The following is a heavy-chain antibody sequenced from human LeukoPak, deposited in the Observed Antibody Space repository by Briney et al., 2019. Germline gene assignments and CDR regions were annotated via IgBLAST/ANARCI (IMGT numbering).Heavy chain of an antibody. V-gene: IGHV4-59*12. CDR2: IYYSGST. Sequence: SETLSLTCTVSGGSISSYYWSWIRQPPGKGLEWIGYIYYSGSTNQNPSLKSRVTISVDTSKNQFSLKLSSVTAADTAVYYCARDRSGWSNGAGMDVWGQGTTVTVSS. CDR1: GGSISSYY. J-gene: IGHJ6*02. CDR3: ARDRSGWSNGAGMDV. D-gene: IGHD6-19*01.